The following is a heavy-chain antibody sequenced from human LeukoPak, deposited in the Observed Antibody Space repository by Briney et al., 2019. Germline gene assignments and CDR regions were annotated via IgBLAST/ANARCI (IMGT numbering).Heavy chain of an antibody. V-gene: IGHV1-18*01. J-gene: IGHJ6*03. CDR1: GYTFTSYG. D-gene: IGHD3-10*01. CDR3: ARVLCDYYGSGSDLRYYYYYMDV. CDR2: ISAYNGNT. Sequence: GASVKVSCKASGYTFTSYGISWVRQAPGQGLEWMGWISAYNGNTNYAQKLQGRVTMTTDTSTSTAYMELRSLRSEDTAVYYCARVLCDYYGSGSDLRYYYYYMDVWGKGTTVTISS.